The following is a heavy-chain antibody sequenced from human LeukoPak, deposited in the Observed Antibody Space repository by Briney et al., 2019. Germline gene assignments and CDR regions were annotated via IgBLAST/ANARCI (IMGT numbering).Heavy chain of an antibody. V-gene: IGHV4-59*12. J-gene: IGHJ4*02. D-gene: IGHD3-22*01. Sequence: SETLSLTCTVSGGSISSYYWSWIRQPPGKGLEWIGYIYYSGSTNYNPSLKSRVTISVDTSKNQFSLKLSSVTAADTAVYYCARGTRKYYDSSGYAYFDYWGQGTLVTVSS. CDR3: ARGTRKYYDSSGYAYFDY. CDR2: IYYSGST. CDR1: GGSISSYY.